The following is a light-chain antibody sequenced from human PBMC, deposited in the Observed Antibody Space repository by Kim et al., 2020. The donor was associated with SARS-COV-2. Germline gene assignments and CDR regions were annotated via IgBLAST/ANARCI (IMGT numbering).Light chain of an antibody. CDR3: QQYGSSPLIS. V-gene: IGKV3-20*01. CDR2: GAS. J-gene: IGKJ5*01. CDR1: QCVTSSY. Sequence: LGERATLYCRATQCVTSSYSASSRQNRGQAPKLLIYGASSRATCIPDRFSGSGSGTDFTLTLSRLDPEFFAVYYCQQYGSSPLISLGQGTRRQIK.